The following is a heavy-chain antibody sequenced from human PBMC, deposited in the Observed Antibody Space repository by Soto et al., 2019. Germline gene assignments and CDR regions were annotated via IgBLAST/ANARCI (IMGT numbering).Heavy chain of an antibody. CDR2: ISSNGGST. D-gene: IGHD3-10*01. J-gene: IGHJ4*02. CDR3: VNFAMVRGVPFDY. CDR1: GFTFSSYA. V-gene: IGHV3-64D*06. Sequence: GGSLRLSCSASGFTFSSYAMHWVRQAPGKGLEYVSAISSNGGSTYYADSVKGRFTISRDNSKNTLYLQMSSLRAEDTAVYYCVNFAMVRGVPFDYWGQGTLVTVSS.